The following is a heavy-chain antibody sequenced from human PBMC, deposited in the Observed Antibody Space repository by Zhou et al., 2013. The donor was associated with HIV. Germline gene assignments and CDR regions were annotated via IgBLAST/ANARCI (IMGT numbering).Heavy chain of an antibody. CDR3: ARDTHYYDSSGVNDAFNI. Sequence: QVQLVQSGAEVKKPGASVKVSCKASGYTFTSYGISWVRQAPGQGLEWMGWISAYNGNTNYAQKLQGRVTMTTDTSTSTVYMELRSLRSDDTAVYYCARDTHYYDSSGVNDAFNIWGQGTMVTVSS. CDR1: GYTFTSYG. CDR2: ISAYNGNT. J-gene: IGHJ3*02. D-gene: IGHD3-22*01. V-gene: IGHV1-18*01.